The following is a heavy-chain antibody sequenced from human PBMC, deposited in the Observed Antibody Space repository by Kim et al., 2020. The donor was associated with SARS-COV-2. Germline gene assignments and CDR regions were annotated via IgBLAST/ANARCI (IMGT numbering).Heavy chain of an antibody. J-gene: IGHJ4*02. CDR3: ARGVNGVNDY. CDR1: ENAFTDYY. Sequence: ASVKVSCKAFENAFTDYYIHWVRQAPGHGLEWMGWINANSGGTTYAQNFQGRVTMTRDTSINTAYMELNRLRSDDTAVYFCARGVNGVNDYWGKGTIVT. D-gene: IGHD4-17*01. V-gene: IGHV1-2*02. CDR2: INANSGGT.